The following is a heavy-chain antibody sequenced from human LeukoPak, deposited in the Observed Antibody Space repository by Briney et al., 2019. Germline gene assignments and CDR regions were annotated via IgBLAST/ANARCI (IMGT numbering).Heavy chain of an antibody. Sequence: PGGSLRLCCAASGFIFSSYDMTWVRQAPGEGLEWVSGISNSGRDTYFADSVRGRFTISRDNSKNMLFLQMNSLRADDTAVYYCAREAAGTVIDYWGQGTLVTVSS. V-gene: IGHV3-23*01. CDR3: AREAAGTVIDY. CDR1: GFIFSSYD. J-gene: IGHJ4*02. CDR2: ISNSGRDT. D-gene: IGHD6-13*01.